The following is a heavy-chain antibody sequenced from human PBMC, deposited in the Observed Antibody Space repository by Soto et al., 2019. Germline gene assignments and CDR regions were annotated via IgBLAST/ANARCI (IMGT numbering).Heavy chain of an antibody. J-gene: IGHJ5*02. CDR1: GASISSGYY. CDR2: IYHSGST. Sequence: PSETLSLTCTVSGASISSGYYWGWIRQPPGKGLEWIGSIYHSGSTYYNPSLKSRVTISVDTSKNQFSLKLSSVTAADTAVYYCARSGCYKTIFGVVRCTDRNWFDPWGQGTLVTVSS. V-gene: IGHV4-38-2*02. D-gene: IGHD3-3*01. CDR3: ARSGCYKTIFGVVRCTDRNWFDP.